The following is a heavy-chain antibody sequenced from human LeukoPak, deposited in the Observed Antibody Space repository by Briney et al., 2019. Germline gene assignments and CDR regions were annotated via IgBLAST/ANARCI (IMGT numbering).Heavy chain of an antibody. CDR3: ARVRAGVYYYYGMDV. CDR1: GGSISSYY. V-gene: IGHV4-59*01. Sequence: SETLYLTCTVPGGSISSYYWSWGRQPPGKGLGWIGYIYYSGCTNYNPSLKSRVTISVDTSKNQFSLKLSSVTAADTAVYYCARVRAGVYYYYGMDVWGQGTTVTVSS. CDR2: IYYSGCT. J-gene: IGHJ6*02.